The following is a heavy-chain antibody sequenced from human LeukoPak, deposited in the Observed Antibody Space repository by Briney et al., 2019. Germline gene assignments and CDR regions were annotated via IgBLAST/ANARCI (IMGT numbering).Heavy chain of an antibody. CDR1: GFTFSSYA. J-gene: IGHJ5*02. CDR3: AKDLIAAAGPGWFDP. Sequence: PGGSLRLSCSASGFTFSSYAMHWVRQAPGKGLEYVSAISSNGGSTYYADSVKGRFTISRDNSKNTLYLQMNSLRAEDTAVYYCAKDLIAAAGPGWFDPWGQGTLVTVSS. D-gene: IGHD6-13*01. CDR2: ISSNGGST. V-gene: IGHV3-64*04.